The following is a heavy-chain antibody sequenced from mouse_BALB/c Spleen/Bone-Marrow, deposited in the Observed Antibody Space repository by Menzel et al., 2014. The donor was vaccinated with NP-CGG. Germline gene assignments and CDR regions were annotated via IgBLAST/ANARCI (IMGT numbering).Heavy chain of an antibody. Sequence: EVQLVESGGGLVQPGGSRKLSCAASGFTFSSFGMHWVRQAPEKGLEWVAYISSGSSTIYYADTVKGRFTISGDNPKNTLFLQMTSLRSEDTAMYYCARSLYYRYDFFDYWGQGTTLTVSS. V-gene: IGHV5-17*02. CDR3: ARSLYYRYDFFDY. J-gene: IGHJ2*01. D-gene: IGHD2-14*01. CDR2: ISSGSSTI. CDR1: GFTFSSFG.